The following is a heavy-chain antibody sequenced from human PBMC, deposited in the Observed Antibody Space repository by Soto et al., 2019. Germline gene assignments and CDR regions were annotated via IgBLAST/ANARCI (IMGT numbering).Heavy chain of an antibody. Sequence: QVQLVQSGAEVKKPGSSVRVSCKASGGMFYSSAINWVRQAPGQGLEWMGGIVPMNGSPKYAQEFLGRVTISADASATTAYMDLSGLKSEDTAVYYCARIRTGSLLLYLFDLWGQGTLVTVSS. J-gene: IGHJ4*02. D-gene: IGHD1-1*01. CDR3: ARIRTGSLLLYLFDL. CDR1: GGMFYSSA. CDR2: IVPMNGSP. V-gene: IGHV1-69*01.